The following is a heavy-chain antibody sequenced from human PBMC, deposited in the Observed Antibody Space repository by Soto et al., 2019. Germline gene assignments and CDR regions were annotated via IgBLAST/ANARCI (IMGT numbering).Heavy chain of an antibody. D-gene: IGHD2-15*01. CDR3: ARGRYCLTGRCFPNWFDS. Sequence: SETLSLTCGVSGGSLSGATYSWNWIRQPPGKGLEWIGYIFPSATTYYNPSFESRVAISLDTSKSQFSLNVTSVTAADTAVYFCARGRYCLTGRCFPNWFDSWGQGTLVTVSS. J-gene: IGHJ5*01. CDR2: IFPSATT. CDR1: GGSLSGATYS. V-gene: IGHV4-30-2*05.